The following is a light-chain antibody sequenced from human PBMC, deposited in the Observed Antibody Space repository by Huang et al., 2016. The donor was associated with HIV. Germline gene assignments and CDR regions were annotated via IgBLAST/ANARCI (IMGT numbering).Light chain of an antibody. CDR1: QSVSNH. Sequence: DIILIQSPATLSLSSGERATLPCRVSQSVSNHLAWYHQKPGQAPRLLIYDASTRAAGVPARFRGSGSATDFTLTISSLEPEDCAVYYSQQQANWPLSFGEGTKVEMK. CDR3: QQQANWPLS. J-gene: IGKJ2*03. CDR2: DAS. V-gene: IGKV3-11*01.